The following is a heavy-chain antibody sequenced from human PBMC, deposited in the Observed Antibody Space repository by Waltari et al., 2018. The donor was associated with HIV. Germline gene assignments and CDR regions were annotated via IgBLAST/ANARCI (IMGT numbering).Heavy chain of an antibody. CDR2: IKQDGSGK. V-gene: IGHV3-7*01. CDR1: GFTFSTYW. CDR3: ARDRRCSGGSCYYFDY. J-gene: IGHJ4*02. D-gene: IGHD2-15*01. Sequence: EVQLVDSGGGLVQPGGSLRLSCAASGFTFSTYWMSWVRQAPGKGLEWVANIKQDGSGKYYVDSVKCRFTISRDNAKNSLYLQMNSLRAEDTAVYYCARDRRCSGGSCYYFDYWGQGTLVTVSS.